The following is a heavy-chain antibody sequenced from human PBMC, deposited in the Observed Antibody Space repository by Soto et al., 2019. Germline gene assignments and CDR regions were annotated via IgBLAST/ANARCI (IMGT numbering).Heavy chain of an antibody. D-gene: IGHD2-21*02. CDR1: GGSLSGYY. CDR3: ARVATVIDY. V-gene: IGHV4-34*01. CDR2: INHSGST. Sequence: PSCTLSLTCAAYGGSLSGYYWNWIRQPPGKGLEWIGEINHSGSTNYNPSLKSRVTISVDTSMNQFSLKLSSVTAADTAVYYCARVATVIDYWGQGTLVTVSS. J-gene: IGHJ4*02.